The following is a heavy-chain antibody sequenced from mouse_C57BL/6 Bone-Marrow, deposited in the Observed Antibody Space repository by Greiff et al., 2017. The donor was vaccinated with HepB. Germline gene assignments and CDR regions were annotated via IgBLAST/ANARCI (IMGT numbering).Heavy chain of an antibody. D-gene: IGHD1-1*01. CDR1: GFTFSDYG. J-gene: IGHJ4*01. CDR2: ISSGSSTI. V-gene: IGHV5-17*01. Sequence: EVHLVESGGGLVKPGGSLKLSCAASGFTFSDYGMHWVRQAPEKGLEWVAYISSGSSTIYYADTVKGRFTISRDNAKNTLFLQMTSLRSEDTAMYYCARFITTVVATREGAMDYWGQGTSVTVSS. CDR3: ARFITTVVATREGAMDY.